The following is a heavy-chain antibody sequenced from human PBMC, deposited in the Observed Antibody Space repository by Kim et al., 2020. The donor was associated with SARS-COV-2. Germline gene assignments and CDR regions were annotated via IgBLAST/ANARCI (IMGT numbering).Heavy chain of an antibody. V-gene: IGHV4-34*01. Sequence: STNYDQSLKSRVTISVDTSKTQFSLKLSSVTAADTAVYYCARGQYGLFDYWGQGTLVTVSS. J-gene: IGHJ4*02. CDR3: ARGQYGLFDY. CDR2: ST. D-gene: IGHD2-2*01.